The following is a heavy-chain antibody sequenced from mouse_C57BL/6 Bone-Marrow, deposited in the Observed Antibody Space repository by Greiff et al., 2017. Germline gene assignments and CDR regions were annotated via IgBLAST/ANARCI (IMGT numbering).Heavy chain of an antibody. CDR2: IRNKANGYTT. CDR3: ARSPNFHFDY. Sequence: EVKVVESGGGLVQPGGSLSLSCAASGFTFTDYYMSWVRQPPGKALEWLGFIRNKANGYTTEYSASVKGRFTISRDNSQSILYLQMNALRAEDSATYYCARSPNFHFDYWGQGTTLTVSS. V-gene: IGHV7-3*01. CDR1: GFTFTDYY. J-gene: IGHJ2*01.